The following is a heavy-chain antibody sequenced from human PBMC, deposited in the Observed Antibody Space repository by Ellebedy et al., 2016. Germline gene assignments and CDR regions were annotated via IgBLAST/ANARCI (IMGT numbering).Heavy chain of an antibody. CDR2: ISPGGNT. V-gene: IGHV4-4*02. J-gene: IGHJ4*02. D-gene: IGHD3-22*01. CDR3: ASVYYDTSGYYYVPRFDY. Sequence: SETLSLTXAVSGGSISSKYWWSWVRQPPGKGLEWIGEISPGGNTNYSPSLKSRVTMSVDKSKNQFSLKLTSVTAADTAVYYCASVYYDTSGYYYVPRFDYWGQGTLVTVSS. CDR1: GGSISSKYW.